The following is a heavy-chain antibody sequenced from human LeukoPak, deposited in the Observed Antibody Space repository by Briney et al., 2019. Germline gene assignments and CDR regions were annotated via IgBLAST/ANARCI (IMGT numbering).Heavy chain of an antibody. D-gene: IGHD4-23*01. V-gene: IGHV4-30-4*01. CDR1: GGSVSSGSYY. Sequence: KPSETLSLTCTVSGGSVSSGSYYWSWIRQPPGKGLEWIGYIYYSGSTYYNPSLKSRVTISVDTSKNQFSLKLSSVTAADTAVYYCARGHSYGGNPGDAFDIWGQGTMVTVSS. CDR2: IYYSGST. J-gene: IGHJ3*02. CDR3: ARGHSYGGNPGDAFDI.